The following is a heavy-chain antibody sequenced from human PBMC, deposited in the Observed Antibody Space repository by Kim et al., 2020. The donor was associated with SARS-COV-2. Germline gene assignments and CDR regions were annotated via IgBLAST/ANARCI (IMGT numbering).Heavy chain of an antibody. CDR1: GFTFSSYG. CDR3: ARVYYYDSSGYYPHYYYYGRDV. Sequence: GGSLRLSCAASGFTFSSYGMHWVRQAPGKGLEWVAVIWYDGSNKYYADSVKGRFTISRDNSKNTLYLQMNSLRAEDTAVYYCARVYYYDSSGYYPHYYYYGRDVWGQGTTVTVSS. CDR2: IWYDGSNK. D-gene: IGHD3-22*01. V-gene: IGHV3-33*01. J-gene: IGHJ6*02.